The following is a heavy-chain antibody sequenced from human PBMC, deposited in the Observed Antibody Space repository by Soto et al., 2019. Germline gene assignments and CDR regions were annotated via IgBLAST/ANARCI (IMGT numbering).Heavy chain of an antibody. J-gene: IGHJ5*02. CDR2: IYHSGST. Sequence: SETLSLTCAVYGGSFSGYSWSWIRQPPGKGLKWIGYIYHSGSTYYNPSLKSRVTIPEDRSKNQFSLKQSSVTAADTAVYYCARVPDRWGQGTLVTVS. CDR1: GGSFSGYS. V-gene: IGHV4-30-2*01. CDR3: ARVPDR. D-gene: IGHD2-2*01.